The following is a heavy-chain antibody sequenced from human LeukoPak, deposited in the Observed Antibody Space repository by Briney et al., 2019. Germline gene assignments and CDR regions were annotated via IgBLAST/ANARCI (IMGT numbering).Heavy chain of an antibody. D-gene: IGHD5-12*01. CDR1: GYTFTSYG. J-gene: IGHJ6*03. Sequence: ASVKVSCKASGYTFTSYGISWVRQAPGQGLEWMGWISAYNGNTNYAQKLQGRVTMTTDTSTSTAYMELRSVRSDDTAVYYCARVYVDIVATDYYYYYMDVWGKGTPVTVSS. CDR2: ISAYNGNT. CDR3: ARVYVDIVATDYYYYYMDV. V-gene: IGHV1-18*01.